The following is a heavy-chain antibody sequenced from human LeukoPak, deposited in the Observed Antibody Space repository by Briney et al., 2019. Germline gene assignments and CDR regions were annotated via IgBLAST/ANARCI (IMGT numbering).Heavy chain of an antibody. CDR1: GFTFSSYE. CDR3: AKAPWSGYYTY. V-gene: IGHV3-48*03. Sequence: GGSLRLSCAASGFTFSSYEMNWVRQAPGKGLEWVSYISSSGSTIYYADSVKGRFTISRDNAKNSLYLQMNSLRAEDTAVYYCAKAPWSGYYTYWGQGTLVTVSS. CDR2: ISSSGSTI. J-gene: IGHJ4*02. D-gene: IGHD3-3*01.